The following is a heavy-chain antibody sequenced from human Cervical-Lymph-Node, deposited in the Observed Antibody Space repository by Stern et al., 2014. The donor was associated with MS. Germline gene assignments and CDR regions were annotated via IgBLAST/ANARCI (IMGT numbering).Heavy chain of an antibody. J-gene: IGHJ6*02. Sequence: QLVQSGAEVKKPGSSVRVSCKASGGSFSSYTIHWIRQAPGEGLEWLGRVIPIIGIANYAQKSQGRVSITASKSTGTAYMDLSSLTSDDTAIYFCARDQLDGLDVWGHGTPVIVSS. CDR3: ARDQLDGLDV. V-gene: IGHV1-69*09. CDR1: GGSFSSYT. D-gene: IGHD1-1*01. CDR2: VIPIIGIA.